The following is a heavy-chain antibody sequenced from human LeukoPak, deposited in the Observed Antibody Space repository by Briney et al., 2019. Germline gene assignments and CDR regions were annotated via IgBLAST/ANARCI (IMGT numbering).Heavy chain of an antibody. CDR2: IYWNDDQ. Sequence: SGPTLVNPTQTLTLTCTFSGFSLITSRVGVGSIRQPPGKALEWLTLIYWNDDQYYSPSLKSRLTITKDTSKKQVVLTMTNMDPVDTATYYCAHSPYCSGDSCYFDYWGQGTLVTVS. J-gene: IGHJ4*02. CDR3: AHSPYCSGDSCYFDY. V-gene: IGHV2-5*01. D-gene: IGHD2-15*01. CDR1: GFSLITSRVG.